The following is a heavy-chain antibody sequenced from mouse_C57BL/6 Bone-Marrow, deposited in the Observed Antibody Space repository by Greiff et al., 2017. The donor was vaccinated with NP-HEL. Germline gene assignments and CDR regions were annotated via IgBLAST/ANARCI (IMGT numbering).Heavy chain of an antibody. J-gene: IGHJ2*01. CDR3: ARAVVAR. Sequence: QVQLQPPGASLVRPGTSVPLSFTASFYPFPSYWLHLLKQRPGQGLEWIGVIDPSDSYTNYNQKFKGKATLTVDTSSSTAYMQLSSLTSEDSAVYYCARAVVARWGQGTTLTVSS. V-gene: IGHV1-59*01. D-gene: IGHD1-1*01. CDR2: IDPSDSYT. CDR1: FYPFPSYW.